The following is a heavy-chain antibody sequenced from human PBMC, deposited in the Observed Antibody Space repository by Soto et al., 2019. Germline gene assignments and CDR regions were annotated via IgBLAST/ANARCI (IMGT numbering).Heavy chain of an antibody. V-gene: IGHV3-74*01. CDR2: INSAGAST. D-gene: IGHD2-2*01. Sequence: VQLVESGGGLVHPGRSLRLSCAASGFTFSNHWMHWVRQAPGKGLVWVSRINSAGASTAYADSVKGRFTISRENAETTLFLQMNSLGAEDKAVYSCTRGPCCSAVNCYALGAVDFWGQGTMVTVSS. CDR3: TRGPCCSAVNCYALGAVDF. J-gene: IGHJ3*01. CDR1: GFTFSNHW.